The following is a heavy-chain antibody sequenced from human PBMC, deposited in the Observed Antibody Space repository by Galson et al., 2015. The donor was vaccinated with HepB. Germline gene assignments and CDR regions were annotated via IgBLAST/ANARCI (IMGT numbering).Heavy chain of an antibody. J-gene: IGHJ6*02. D-gene: IGHD3-3*01. CDR2: ISYDGSNK. CDR1: GFTFSSYA. Sequence: SLRLSCAASGFTFSSYAMHWVRQAPGKGLEWVAVISYDGSNKYYADSVKGRFTISRDNSENTLYLQMNSLRAEDTAVYYCARDRLEIYDFWSGLGGTNYYYGMDVWGQGTTVTVSS. V-gene: IGHV3-30-3*01. CDR3: ARDRLEIYDFWSGLGGTNYYYGMDV.